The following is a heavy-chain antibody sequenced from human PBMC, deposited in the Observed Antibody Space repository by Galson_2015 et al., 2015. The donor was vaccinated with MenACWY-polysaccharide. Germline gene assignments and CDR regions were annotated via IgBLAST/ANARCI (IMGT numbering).Heavy chain of an antibody. Sequence: SLRLSCAASGFPFSAYTMSWVRQAPGKGLEWISSITDGGLSTYYADSVRGRFTVSRDNSKNTLYLQMSSLRVDDTAVYYCLRRGYASSWFWGPGTLVTVSS. CDR3: LRRGYASSWF. CDR1: GFPFSAYT. CDR2: ITDGGLST. V-gene: IGHV3-23*01. J-gene: IGHJ1*01. D-gene: IGHD6-13*01.